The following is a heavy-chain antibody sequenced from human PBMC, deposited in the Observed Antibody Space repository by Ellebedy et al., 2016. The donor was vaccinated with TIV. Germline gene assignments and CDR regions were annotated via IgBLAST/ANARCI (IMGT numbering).Heavy chain of an antibody. Sequence: AASVKVSCKASGYTFTSYDINWVRHATGQGLEYLGWMKPSSGNTGYAQKFQGRVTMTRNTATSTAYMELSSLRSEDTAVYYCAVGLFDPWGQGTLVTVSS. D-gene: IGHD3-10*01. CDR2: MKPSSGNT. CDR3: AVGLFDP. CDR1: GYTFTSYD. J-gene: IGHJ5*02. V-gene: IGHV1-8*01.